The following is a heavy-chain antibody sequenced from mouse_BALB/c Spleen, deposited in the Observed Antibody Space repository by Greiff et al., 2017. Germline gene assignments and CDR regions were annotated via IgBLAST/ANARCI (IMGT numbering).Heavy chain of an antibody. V-gene: IGHV2-6-7*01. Sequence: VQLVESGPGLVAPSQSLSITCTVSGFSLTGYGVNWVRQPPGKGLEWLGMIWGDGSTDYTSALKSRLSISKDNSKSQVFLKMNSLQTDDTARYYCAREAYYGTTGTWFAYWGQGTLVTVSA. CDR2: IWGDGST. J-gene: IGHJ3*01. D-gene: IGHD2-10*01. CDR3: AREAYYGTTGTWFAY. CDR1: GFSLTGYG.